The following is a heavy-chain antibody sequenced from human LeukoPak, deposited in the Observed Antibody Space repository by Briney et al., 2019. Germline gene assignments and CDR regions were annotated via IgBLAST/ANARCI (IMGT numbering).Heavy chain of an antibody. CDR3: ARDPSDEGAFDI. V-gene: IGHV3-53*01. J-gene: IGHJ3*02. CDR1: GFTFSSYS. CDR2: IYSGGST. Sequence: PGGSLRLSCAASGFTFSSYSMNWVRQAPGKGLEWVSVIYSGGSTYYADSVKGRFTISRDNSKNTLYLQMNSLRAEDTAVYYCARDPSDEGAFDIWGQGTMVTVSS.